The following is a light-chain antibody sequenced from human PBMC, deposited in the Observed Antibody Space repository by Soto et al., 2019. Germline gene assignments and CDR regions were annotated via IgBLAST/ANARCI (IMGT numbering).Light chain of an antibody. CDR2: EVT. CDR3: SSYTTSAPYV. J-gene: IGLJ1*01. V-gene: IGLV2-8*01. Sequence: QSALAQPPSASGSPGQSVTISCIGTASDIGRYNYVSWYQHHPGKAPKLIIYEVTKRPSGVPDRFSGSKSGNTASLTISGLQAEDEADYYCSSYTTSAPYVFGSGTKV. CDR1: ASDIGRYNY.